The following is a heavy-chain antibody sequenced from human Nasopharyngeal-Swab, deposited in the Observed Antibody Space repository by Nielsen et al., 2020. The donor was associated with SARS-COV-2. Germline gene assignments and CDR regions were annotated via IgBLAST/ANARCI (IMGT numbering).Heavy chain of an antibody. D-gene: IGHD3-22*01. CDR2: ISSSGSTI. V-gene: IGHV3-48*03. J-gene: IGHJ4*02. CDR3: ASLTVGEYDSSGLNDY. CDR1: GFTFSSYE. Sequence: GGSLRLSCAASGFTFSSYEMNWVRQAPGKGLEWVSYISSSGSTIYYADSVKGRFTISRDNAKNSLYLQMNSLRAEDTAVYYCASLTVGEYDSSGLNDYWGQGTLVTVSS.